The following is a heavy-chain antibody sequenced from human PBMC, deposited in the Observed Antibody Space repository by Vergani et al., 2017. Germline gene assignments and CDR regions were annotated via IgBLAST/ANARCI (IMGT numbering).Heavy chain of an antibody. CDR2: TYYSGST. Sequence: QVHLNEAGPGLVKPSQTLSLTCTVSGGSISSGDYYWSWIRQPPGKGLEWIGYTYYSGSTYYNPSLKSRVTISVDTSKNQFSLKLSSVTAADTAVYYCAGVMGQQRTYYYYGMDVWGQGTTVTVSS. J-gene: IGHJ6*02. V-gene: IGHV4-30-4*08. D-gene: IGHD6-13*01. CDR3: AGVMGQQRTYYYYGMDV. CDR1: GGSISSGDYY.